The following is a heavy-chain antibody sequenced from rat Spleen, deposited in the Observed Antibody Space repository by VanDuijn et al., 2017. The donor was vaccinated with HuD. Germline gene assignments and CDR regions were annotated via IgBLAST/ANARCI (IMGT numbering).Heavy chain of an antibody. CDR1: GFTFSDFY. Sequence: EVQLVESGGDLVQPGRSLTLSCAASGFTFSDFYMAWVRQAPTRGLEWVASINYDGDGTYYRNSVKGRFTISRDNAKSSLYLQMDSLRSEDADNYYCTRDRILRSTGFDYWGQGVMVTVSS. CDR2: INYDGDGT. D-gene: IGHD1-6*01. J-gene: IGHJ2*01. V-gene: IGHV5-20*01. CDR3: TRDRILRSTGFDY.